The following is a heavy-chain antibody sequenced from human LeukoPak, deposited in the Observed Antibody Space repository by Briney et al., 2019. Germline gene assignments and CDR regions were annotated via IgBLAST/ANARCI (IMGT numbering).Heavy chain of an antibody. CDR2: ISSSGST. D-gene: IGHD3-22*01. CDR3: GPYSYDSSGAFDI. J-gene: IGHJ3*02. CDR1: GDSISSGDYY. V-gene: IGHV4-61*02. Sequence: SETLSLTCTVSGDSISSGDYYWSWIRQPAGKGLEWIGRISSSGSTNYNPSLKSRVTISVDTSKNQFSLKLSSVTAADTAVYSRGPYSYDSSGAFDIWGQGTMVTVSS.